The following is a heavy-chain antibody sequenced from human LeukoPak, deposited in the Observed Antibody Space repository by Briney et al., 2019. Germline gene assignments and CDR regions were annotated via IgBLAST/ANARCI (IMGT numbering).Heavy chain of an antibody. J-gene: IGHJ5*02. CDR3: ARDRLQLGILWVFDP. V-gene: IGHV4-4*07. D-gene: IGHD7-27*01. CDR2: IYTSGST. Sequence: SETLSLTCPVSGGSISSYYWSWIRQPAGKGLEWIGRIYTSGSTNYNPSLKSRVTMSVDTSKNQFSLKLSSVTAADTAVYYCARDRLQLGILWVFDPWGQGTLVTVSS. CDR1: GGSISSYY.